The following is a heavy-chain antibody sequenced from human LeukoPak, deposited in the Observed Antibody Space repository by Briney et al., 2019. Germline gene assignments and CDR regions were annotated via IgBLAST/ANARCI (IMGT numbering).Heavy chain of an antibody. V-gene: IGHV3-21*01. CDR2: ISSSSSYI. J-gene: IGHJ6*04. CDR3: ASNYYYYYGMDV. Sequence: SGGSLRLSCAASGFTFSSYSMNWVRQAPGKGLEWVSSISSSSSYIYYADSVKGRFTISRDNAKNSLYLQMNSLGAEDTAVYYCASNYYYYYGMDVWGKGTTVTVSS. CDR1: GFTFSSYS.